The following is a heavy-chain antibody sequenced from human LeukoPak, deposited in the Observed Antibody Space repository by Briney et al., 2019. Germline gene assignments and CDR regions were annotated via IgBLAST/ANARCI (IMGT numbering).Heavy chain of an antibody. Sequence: GGSLRLSCAASGFTFSSYWMSWVRQAPGKGLEWVANIKQDGSEQYYVDSVKGRFTISRGNAKNSLYLQMNSLRAEDTAVYYCARDKYSSSWYSLPYYYYGMDVWGQGTTVTVSS. J-gene: IGHJ6*02. D-gene: IGHD6-13*01. V-gene: IGHV3-7*01. CDR1: GFTFSSYW. CDR3: ARDKYSSSWYSLPYYYYGMDV. CDR2: IKQDGSEQ.